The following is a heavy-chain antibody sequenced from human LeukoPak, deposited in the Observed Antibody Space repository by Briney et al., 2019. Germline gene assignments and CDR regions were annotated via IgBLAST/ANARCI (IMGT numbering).Heavy chain of an antibody. D-gene: IGHD3-22*01. Sequence: GGSLRLSCAASGFTFSSYAMSWVRQAPGKGLEWVSAISGSGGSTYYADSVKGRFTISRDNSKNTLYLQMNSLRAEDTAVYYRAKVIYYDSSGDGFDYWGQGTLVTVSS. J-gene: IGHJ4*02. CDR1: GFTFSSYA. CDR3: AKVIYYDSSGDGFDY. V-gene: IGHV3-23*01. CDR2: ISGSGGST.